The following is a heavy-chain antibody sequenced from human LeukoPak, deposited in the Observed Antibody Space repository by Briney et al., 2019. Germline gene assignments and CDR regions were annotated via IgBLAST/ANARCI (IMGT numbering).Heavy chain of an antibody. CDR1: GGTFSSYA. Sequence: SVKVSCKASGGTFSSYAISWVRQAPGQGLEWMGGIIPIFGTASYAQKFQGRVTITADESTSTAYMELSSLRSEDTAVYYCARAPGSAPEGPDYWGQGTLVTVSS. CDR3: ARAPGSAPEGPDY. CDR2: IIPIFGTA. J-gene: IGHJ4*02. D-gene: IGHD3-10*01. V-gene: IGHV1-69*13.